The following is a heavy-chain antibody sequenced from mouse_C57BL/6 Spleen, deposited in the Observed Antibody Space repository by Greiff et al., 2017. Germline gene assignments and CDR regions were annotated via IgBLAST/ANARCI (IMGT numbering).Heavy chain of an antibody. CDR1: GYTFTGSW. J-gene: IGHJ2*01. Sequence: VQLQQSGAELMKPGASVKLSCKASGYTFTGSWIEWVKQRPGHGLEWIGEILPGSGSTNYNEKFKSKATFTADTSSNTAYMQLSSLTTDDSAIDYCARYVGYRYYYDCWGQGTTLTASS. CDR3: ARYVGYRYYYDC. D-gene: IGHD2-2*01. V-gene: IGHV1-9*01. CDR2: ILPGSGST.